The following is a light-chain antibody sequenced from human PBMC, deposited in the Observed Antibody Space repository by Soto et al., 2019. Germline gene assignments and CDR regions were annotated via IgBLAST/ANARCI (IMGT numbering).Light chain of an antibody. J-gene: IGKJ1*01. V-gene: IGKV1-39*01. CDR1: QSITTW. CDR3: QQSYSSPPT. CDR2: DVS. Sequence: DIQMTQSPSSLSAYVGASVTITCRASQSITTWLAWYQQRPGKAPKLLIYDVSSLQSGVPSRFSGSRSGPDFTLTISSLQPEDFATYYCQQSYSSPPTFGQGTKVDIK.